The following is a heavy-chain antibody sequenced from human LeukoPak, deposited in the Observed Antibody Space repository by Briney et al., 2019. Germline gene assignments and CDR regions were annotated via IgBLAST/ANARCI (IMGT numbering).Heavy chain of an antibody. CDR2: ISYDGSNK. J-gene: IGHJ4*02. Sequence: GGSLRLSCAASGFTFSSYAMHWVRQAPGKGLEWVAVISYDGSNKYYADSVKGRFTISRDNSKNTLYLQMSSLRAEDTAVYYCAKENVVVAAAVPDYWGQGTLVTVSS. CDR3: AKENVVVAAAVPDY. D-gene: IGHD2-15*01. V-gene: IGHV3-30-3*01. CDR1: GFTFSSYA.